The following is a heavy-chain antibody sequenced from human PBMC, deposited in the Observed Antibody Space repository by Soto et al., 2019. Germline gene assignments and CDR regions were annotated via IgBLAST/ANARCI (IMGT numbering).Heavy chain of an antibody. V-gene: IGHV4-59*01. Sequence: QVQLQESGPGVVKPSETLSLTCTVSGGSISTYYWSWIRQSPDKGLEWIGYIYNRGNTDYNPSLKSRATISVDTSKNQFSLKLSSVTAADTAVYYCARDIEHTHGRCFAPWGQGILVSVSS. CDR2: IYNRGNT. CDR1: GGSISTYY. D-gene: IGHD1-26*01. CDR3: ARDIEHTHGRCFAP. J-gene: IGHJ5*02.